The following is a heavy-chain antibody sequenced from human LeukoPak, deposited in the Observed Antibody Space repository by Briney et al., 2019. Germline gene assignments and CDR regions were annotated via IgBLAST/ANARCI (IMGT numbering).Heavy chain of an antibody. V-gene: IGHV4-59*08. Sequence: SETPSLTCTVSGDSIRSYYWNWIRRPPGKGLEWIGYIYYTGSTSYNPSLKSRVTISLDTSKSQFSLRLTSVTAADTAVYYCASHGSSGHDPLTWGQGTLVTVSS. D-gene: IGHD5-12*01. CDR1: GDSIRSYY. J-gene: IGHJ4*01. CDR2: IYYTGST. CDR3: ASHGSSGHDPLT.